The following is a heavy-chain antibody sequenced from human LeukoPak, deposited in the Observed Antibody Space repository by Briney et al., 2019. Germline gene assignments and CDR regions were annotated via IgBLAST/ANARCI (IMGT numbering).Heavy chain of an antibody. CDR3: ARDQTSASLNLDF. Sequence: SGGSLRLTCAASGFAFSSYSMNWVRQAPGKGLEWVSHISSSSSTIYYADSVEGRYTISRDNAKNSLYLQMNSLRAEDTAVYYCARDQTSASLNLDFWGQGTLVTVSS. V-gene: IGHV3-48*01. D-gene: IGHD2-2*01. CDR2: ISSSSSTI. J-gene: IGHJ4*02. CDR1: GFAFSSYS.